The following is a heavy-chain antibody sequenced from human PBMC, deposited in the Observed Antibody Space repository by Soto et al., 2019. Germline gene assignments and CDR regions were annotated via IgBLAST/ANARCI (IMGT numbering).Heavy chain of an antibody. CDR2: ISSNGGST. V-gene: IGHV3-64D*06. CDR3: VGEYSSGWERWLQFRGFHWFDP. Sequence: GGSLRLSCSASGFTFSSYAMHWVRQAPGKGLEYVSAISSNGGSTYYADSVKGRFTISRDNSKNTLYLQMSSLRAEDTAVYYCVGEYSSGWERWLQFRGFHWFDPWGQGTLVTVSS. D-gene: IGHD6-19*01. CDR1: GFTFSSYA. J-gene: IGHJ5*02.